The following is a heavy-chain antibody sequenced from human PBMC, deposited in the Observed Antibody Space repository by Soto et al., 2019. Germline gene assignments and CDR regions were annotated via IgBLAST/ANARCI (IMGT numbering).Heavy chain of an antibody. CDR2: IYYDGST. V-gene: IGHV4-61*01. CDR1: GGSVSSGNYY. J-gene: IGHJ4*02. D-gene: IGHD2-2*01. CDR3: VRDRGPYQPFDS. Sequence: SETLSLTCTVSGGSVSSGNYYWSWIRQPPGKGLEWIGNIYYDGSTYYSPSLKSRVTMSADTSKNQFSPKLNSVTAADTAVYYFVRDRGPYQPFDSWCQAILVTVS.